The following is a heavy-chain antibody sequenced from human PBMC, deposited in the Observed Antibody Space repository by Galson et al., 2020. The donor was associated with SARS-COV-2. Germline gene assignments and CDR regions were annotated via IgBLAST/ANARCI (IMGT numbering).Heavy chain of an antibody. CDR2: IYYSGST. V-gene: IGHV4-39*01. J-gene: IGHJ5*02. CDR3: ARQVFWDFSGGSGHWFNWFGP. D-gene: IGHD2-15*01. CDR1: GGSISSSSYY. Sequence: SETLSLTCTVSGGSISSSSYYWGWIRQPPGKGLEWIGSIYYSGSTYYNPSLKSRVTISVDTSKNQFSLKLSSVTAADTAVYYCARQVFWDFSGGSGHWFNWFGPWGQGTLVTVAS.